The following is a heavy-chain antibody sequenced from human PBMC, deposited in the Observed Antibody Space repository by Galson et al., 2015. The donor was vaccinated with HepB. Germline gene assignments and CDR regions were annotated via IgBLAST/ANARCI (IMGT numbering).Heavy chain of an antibody. CDR1: GFTLSSYW. V-gene: IGHV3-7*03. CDR3: ARDHDSGLYYQGYFEF. CDR2: INQDGSEK. Sequence: SLRLSCAASGFTLSSYWMSWVRQAPGKGLEWVANINQDGSEKYYVDSVKGRFTISRDNAKNSLYLQMNSLRAEDTALYYCARDHDSGLYYQGYFEFWGQGSLVSVSS. D-gene: IGHD3-22*01. J-gene: IGHJ4*02.